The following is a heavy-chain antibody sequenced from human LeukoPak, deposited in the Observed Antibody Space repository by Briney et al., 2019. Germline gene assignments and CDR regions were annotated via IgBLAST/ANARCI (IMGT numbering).Heavy chain of an antibody. V-gene: IGHV5-51*01. CDR3: ARRVDSYWFFDY. CDR1: GYTFSSYW. D-gene: IGHD1-26*01. Sequence: GESLKISCKGSGYTFSSYWIAWVRQMPGKGLEWMGIIYPGDSDTRYIPSFQGQVTISADKSINTPYLQWSSLKASDTAMYYCARRVDSYWFFDYWGQGTLVTVSS. J-gene: IGHJ4*02. CDR2: IYPGDSDT.